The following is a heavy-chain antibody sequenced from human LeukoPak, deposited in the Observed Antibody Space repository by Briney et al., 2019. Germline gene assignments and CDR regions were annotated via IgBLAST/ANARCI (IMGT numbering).Heavy chain of an antibody. CDR2: TYYRSKWYN. CDR3: ARGLSSVDIVVVHSWFDP. CDR1: GDSVSSNSAA. D-gene: IGHD2-21*01. J-gene: IGHJ5*02. Sequence: SQTLSLTCAISGDSVSSNSAAWNWIRQSPSRGLEWLGRTYYRSKWYNDYAVSVKSRITINPDTSKNQFSLQLISVTAADTAVYYCARGLSSVDIVVVHSWFDPWGQGTLVTVSS. V-gene: IGHV6-1*01.